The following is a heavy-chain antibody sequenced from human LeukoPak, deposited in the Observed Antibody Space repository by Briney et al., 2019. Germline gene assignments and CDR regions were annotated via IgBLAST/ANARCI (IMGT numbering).Heavy chain of an antibody. J-gene: IGHJ4*02. V-gene: IGHV3-72*01. D-gene: IGHD4-11*01. CDR3: AREEFCNYVPFLDY. CDR1: GFRFSYHY. CDR2: IRNKANSYTT. Sequence: PGGSLRFSCAASGFRFSYHYMDWVRQAPGKGLQWVGRIRNKANSYTTEYAASVRGRFTISRDDSNNSVYLQMSSLTTEDTAVYYCAREEFCNYVPFLDYWGQGTLVTVSS.